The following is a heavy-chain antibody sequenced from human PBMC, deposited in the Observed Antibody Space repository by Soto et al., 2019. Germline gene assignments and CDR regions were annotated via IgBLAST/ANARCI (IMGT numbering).Heavy chain of an antibody. Sequence: SETLSLTCTVSGGSISSYYWSWIRQPAGKGLEWIGRIYTSGSTNYNPSLKSRVIMSIDTSKNQFSLKLSSVTAADTAMYYCARVVWSSHNDGMDFWGQGTTVTVSS. CDR3: ARVVWSSHNDGMDF. CDR2: IYTSGST. CDR1: GGSISSYY. J-gene: IGHJ6*02. D-gene: IGHD3-3*01. V-gene: IGHV4-4*07.